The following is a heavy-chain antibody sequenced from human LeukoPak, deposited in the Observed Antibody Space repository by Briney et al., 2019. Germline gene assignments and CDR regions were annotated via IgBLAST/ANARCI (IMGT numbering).Heavy chain of an antibody. Sequence: ASVKVSCKASGYTFNNHDINWVRQAPGRGLEWMGWINTYSANTNYAQEFQDRVIMTTDTSTSTAYMELRSLRSDDTAVYYCARGDRYYYDSSGSNPYYYYMDVWGKGTTVTISS. CDR1: GYTFNNHD. V-gene: IGHV1-18*01. D-gene: IGHD3-22*01. J-gene: IGHJ6*03. CDR2: INTYSANT. CDR3: ARGDRYYYDSSGSNPYYYYMDV.